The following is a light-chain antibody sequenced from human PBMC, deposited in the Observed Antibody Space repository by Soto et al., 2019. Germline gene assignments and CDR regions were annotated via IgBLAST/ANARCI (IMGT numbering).Light chain of an antibody. CDR1: QSVSSN. CDR3: QQYNNWPST. V-gene: IGKV3-15*01. CDR2: GAS. Sequence: EMVMTHSPATLSVSLWERYTNSGGASQSVSSNLAWYQQKPGQAPRLLIYGASTRATGIPARFSGGGSGTEFTLTISSLQSEDFAVYYCQQYNNWPSTFGQGTRLEIK. J-gene: IGKJ5*01.